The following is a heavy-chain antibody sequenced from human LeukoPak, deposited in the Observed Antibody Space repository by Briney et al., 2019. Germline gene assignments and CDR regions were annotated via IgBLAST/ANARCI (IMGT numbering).Heavy chain of an antibody. CDR3: ARRDGYNGIFDY. D-gene: IGHD5-24*01. J-gene: IGHJ4*02. Sequence: PSETLSLTCAVSGYSISSGYYWGRIRQPPGKGLEWIGSIYHSGSTYYNPSLKSRVTISVDTSKNQFSLKLSSVTAADTAVYYCARRDGYNGIFDYWGQGTLVTVSS. V-gene: IGHV4-38-2*01. CDR1: GYSISSGYY. CDR2: IYHSGST.